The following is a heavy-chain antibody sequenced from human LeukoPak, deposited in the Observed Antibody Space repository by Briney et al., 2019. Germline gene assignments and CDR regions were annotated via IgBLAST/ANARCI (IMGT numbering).Heavy chain of an antibody. Sequence: PGGSLRLSCAASGFTFSSYAMSWVRQAPGKGLEWVSAISGSGGSTYYADSVKGRFTISRDNSKNTLYLQMNSLRAEDTAVYYCAKDQSHHSSSRYGMDVWGQGTTVTVSS. V-gene: IGHV3-23*01. CDR2: ISGSGGST. CDR3: AKDQSHHSSSRYGMDV. D-gene: IGHD6-13*01. CDR1: GFTFSSYA. J-gene: IGHJ6*02.